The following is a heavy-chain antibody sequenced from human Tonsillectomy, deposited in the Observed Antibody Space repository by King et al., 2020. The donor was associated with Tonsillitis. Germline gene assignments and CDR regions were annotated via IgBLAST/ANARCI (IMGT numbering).Heavy chain of an antibody. D-gene: IGHD3-16*01. CDR1: GVTFSTGVTFSSSG. J-gene: IGHJ6*03. Sequence: VQLVESGGGVVQPGRSLRLSCAAPGVTFSTGVTFSSSGMHWVRQAPGKGLEWVAFIWSDGSNKYYTDSVKGRFTISRDNSKNTLYLQMNSLRGEDTAVYYCARERGKYYMAVWGKGTTVAVSS. V-gene: IGHV3-33*08. CDR3: ARERGKYYMAV. CDR2: IWSDGSNK.